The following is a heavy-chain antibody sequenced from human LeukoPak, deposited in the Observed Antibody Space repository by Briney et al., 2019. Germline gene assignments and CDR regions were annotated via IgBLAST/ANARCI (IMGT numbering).Heavy chain of an antibody. V-gene: IGHV3-48*03. CDR3: ARARTSQQLNSFDI. J-gene: IGHJ3*02. CDR1: GFTFSSSE. Sequence: GGSLRLSCAASGFTFSSSELNWVRQAPGKGLEWISYISSSGSTTYYADSVKGRFTISRDNAKNSLYLQMNSLRGEDTAVYYCARARTSQQLNSFDIWGQGTMVTVSS. CDR2: ISSSGSTT. D-gene: IGHD6-13*01.